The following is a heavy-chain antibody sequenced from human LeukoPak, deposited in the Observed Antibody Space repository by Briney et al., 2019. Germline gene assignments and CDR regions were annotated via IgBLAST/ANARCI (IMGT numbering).Heavy chain of an antibody. Sequence: GGSLRLSCAASGFTVSSNYMNWVRQAPGKGLEWVSLIYSGGSTYYADSVKGRFTIPRDNSKNTLYLQVNSLRAEDTAVYYCARGNWRGFDFWGQGTLVTVSS. V-gene: IGHV3-53*01. CDR2: IYSGGST. CDR3: ARGNWRGFDF. J-gene: IGHJ4*02. CDR1: GFTVSSNY. D-gene: IGHD1-1*01.